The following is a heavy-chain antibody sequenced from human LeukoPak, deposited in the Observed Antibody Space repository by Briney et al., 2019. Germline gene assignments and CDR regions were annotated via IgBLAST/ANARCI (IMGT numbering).Heavy chain of an antibody. V-gene: IGHV3-48*04. CDR1: GFTFSSYA. CDR3: ARDHRGYYYDSSGYYYGLDY. Sequence: HSGGSLRLSCAASGFTFSSYAMHWVRQAPGKGLEWVSYISSSSSTIYYADSVKGRFTISRDNAKNSLYLQMNSLRAEDTAVYYCARDHRGYYYDSSGYYYGLDYWGQGTLVTVSS. D-gene: IGHD3-22*01. CDR2: ISSSSSTI. J-gene: IGHJ4*02.